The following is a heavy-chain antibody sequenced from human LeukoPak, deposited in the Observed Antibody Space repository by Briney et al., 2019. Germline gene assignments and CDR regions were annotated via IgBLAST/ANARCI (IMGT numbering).Heavy chain of an antibody. Sequence: ASVKVSCKASGYTFTGYYMHWVRQAPGQGLEWMGWINPNSGGTNYAQKFQGRVTMTRDTSISTAYMELSRLRSDDTAVYYCARDQKYSGNAFDIWGQGTMVTVSS. CDR2: INPNSGGT. V-gene: IGHV1-2*02. J-gene: IGHJ3*02. D-gene: IGHD1-26*01. CDR3: ARDQKYSGNAFDI. CDR1: GYTFTGYY.